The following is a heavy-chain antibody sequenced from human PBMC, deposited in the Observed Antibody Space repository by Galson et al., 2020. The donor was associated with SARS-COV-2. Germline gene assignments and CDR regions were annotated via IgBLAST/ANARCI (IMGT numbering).Heavy chain of an antibody. Sequence: GGSLRLSCAASGFTFSNYWMHWVRQAPGKGLVWVSRIHRDGSGTIYADCVKGRFTISRDNAKNTLNLEMISLRGEDTAVYYCARESAVQGGYYMDVWGKGTTVIVSS. CDR3: ARESAVQGGYYMDV. D-gene: IGHD3-10*01. CDR1: GFTFSNYW. V-gene: IGHV3-74*01. CDR2: IHRDGSGT. J-gene: IGHJ6*03.